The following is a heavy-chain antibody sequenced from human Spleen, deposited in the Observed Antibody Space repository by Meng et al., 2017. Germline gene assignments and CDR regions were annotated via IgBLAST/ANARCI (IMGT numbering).Heavy chain of an antibody. CDR1: GYTFTGYY. Sequence: QVRVWQSGAEVKKPGASVKVSCKASGYTFTGYYMHWVRQAPGQGLEWMGWINPNSGGTNYAQKFQGRVTMTRDTSISTAYMELSRLRSDDSAVYYCARGPTTMAHDFDYWGQGTLVTVSS. CDR3: ARGPTTMAHDFDY. CDR2: INPNSGGT. V-gene: IGHV1-2*02. D-gene: IGHD4-11*01. J-gene: IGHJ4*02.